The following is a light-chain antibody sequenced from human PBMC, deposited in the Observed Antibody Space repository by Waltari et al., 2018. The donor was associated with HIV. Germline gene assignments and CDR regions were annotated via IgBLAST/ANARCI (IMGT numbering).Light chain of an antibody. CDR3: ATWDDSLSGVL. CDR1: RPNIGRHY. J-gene: IGLJ2*01. Sequence: SVLTQPPSASGTPGQRVTISCSGSRPNIGRHYVFWYQQVPGTAPKLLLYRNDQRPSGVPDRFSGSTSGTSASLAISGLRPEDEADYYCATWDDSLSGVLFGGGTKLTVL. CDR2: RND. V-gene: IGLV1-47*01.